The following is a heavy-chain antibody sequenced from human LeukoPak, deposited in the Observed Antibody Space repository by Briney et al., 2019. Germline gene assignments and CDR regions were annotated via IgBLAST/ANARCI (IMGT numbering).Heavy chain of an antibody. CDR2: INPNSGGT. J-gene: IGHJ6*02. D-gene: IGHD3/OR15-3a*01. Sequence: ASVKVSCKASGYTFTGYYMHWVRQAPGQGLEWMGWINPNSGGTNYAQKFQGMVTMTRDTSISTAYMELSRLRSDDTAVYYCARGPYDLWDYYSGMDVWGQGTTVTVSS. CDR1: GYTFTGYY. CDR3: ARGPYDLWDYYSGMDV. V-gene: IGHV1-2*02.